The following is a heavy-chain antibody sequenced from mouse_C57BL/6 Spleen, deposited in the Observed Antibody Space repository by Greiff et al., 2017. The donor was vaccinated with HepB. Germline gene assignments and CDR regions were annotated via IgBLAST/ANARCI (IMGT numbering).Heavy chain of an antibody. V-gene: IGHV1-55*01. Sequence: QVQLKQPGAELVKPGASVKMSCKASGYTFTSYWITWVKQRPGQGLEWIGDIYPGSGSTNYNEKFKSKATLTVDTSSSTAYMQLSSLTSEDSAVYYCARSITTEYYFDYWGQGTTLTVSS. J-gene: IGHJ2*01. CDR3: ARSITTEYYFDY. D-gene: IGHD1-1*01. CDR1: GYTFTSYW. CDR2: IYPGSGST.